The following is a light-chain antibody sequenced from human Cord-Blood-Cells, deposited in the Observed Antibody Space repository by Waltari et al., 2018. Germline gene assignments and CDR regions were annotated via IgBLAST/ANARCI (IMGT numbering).Light chain of an antibody. CDR3: AAWDDSLNGYV. CDR1: SSNTGSTT. J-gene: IGLJ1*01. Sequence: QSVLTQPPSASGTPGQTVTISCSGTSSNTGSTTQHWYQPLPGTAPNLLIYSNNQRPAGVPDRFSGSKSGTSASLAISGLQSEDEADYYCAAWDDSLNGYVFGTGTKVTVL. V-gene: IGLV1-44*01. CDR2: SNN.